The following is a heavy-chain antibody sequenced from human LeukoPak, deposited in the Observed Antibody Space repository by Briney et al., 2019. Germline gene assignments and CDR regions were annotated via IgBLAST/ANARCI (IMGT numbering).Heavy chain of an antibody. D-gene: IGHD6-19*01. CDR1: GYTFTSYG. CDR2: ISAYNGNT. V-gene: IGHV1-18*01. J-gene: IGHJ3*02. CDR3: ARRQFSGWLRHDAFDI. Sequence: ASVKLSCKASGYTFTSYGISWVRQAPGQGLEWMGSISAYNGNTNYAQKLQGRVTMTRDTSKSTAYMELRSLRSDDTAVYYCARRQFSGWLRHDAFDIWGQGTMVTVSS.